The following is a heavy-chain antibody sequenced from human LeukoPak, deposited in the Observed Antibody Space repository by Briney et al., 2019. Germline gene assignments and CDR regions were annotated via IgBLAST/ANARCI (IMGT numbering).Heavy chain of an antibody. V-gene: IGHV3-30*18. Sequence: GGSLRLSCAASGFTFSSYGMHWVRQAPGKGLEWVAVISYDGSNKYYADSVKGRFTISRDNAKNSLYLQMNSLRAEDTAVYYCAKVAAAMAAEDDYFDYWGQGTLVTVSS. D-gene: IGHD2-15*01. CDR2: ISYDGSNK. CDR1: GFTFSSYG. J-gene: IGHJ4*02. CDR3: AKVAAAMAAEDDYFDY.